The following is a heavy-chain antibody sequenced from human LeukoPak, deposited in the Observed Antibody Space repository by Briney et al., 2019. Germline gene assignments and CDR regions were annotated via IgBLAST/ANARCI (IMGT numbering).Heavy chain of an antibody. Sequence: GGSLRLSCAASGFTFDDYGMSWVRQAPGKGLEWVSGINWNGGSTGYADSVKGRFTISRDNAKNSLYLQMNSLRAEDTALYYCARGTLKAAATDFDYWGQGTLVTASS. CDR2: INWNGGST. V-gene: IGHV3-20*04. J-gene: IGHJ4*02. D-gene: IGHD6-13*01. CDR3: ARGTLKAAATDFDY. CDR1: GFTFDDYG.